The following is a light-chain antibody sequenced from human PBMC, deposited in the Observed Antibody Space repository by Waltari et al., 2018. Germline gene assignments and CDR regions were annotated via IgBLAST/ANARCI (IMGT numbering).Light chain of an antibody. J-gene: IGLJ1*01. CDR3: SSYTTSSAPGV. CDR2: EVS. Sequence: QSALTQPASVSGSPGQSIRISCSGTDSDVGAYDFVSWYQQHPGKAPHLIIYEVSNLPSGISNRFSASKSGNTASLTISGLQAEDEADYYCSSYTTSSAPGVFGTGTRVTVL. V-gene: IGLV2-14*01. CDR1: DSDVGAYDF.